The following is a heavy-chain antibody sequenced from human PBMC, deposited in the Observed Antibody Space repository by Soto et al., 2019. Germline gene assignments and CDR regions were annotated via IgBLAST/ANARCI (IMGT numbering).Heavy chain of an antibody. CDR1: GYAFNKHG. Sequence: QIQLVQSGAEVKKAGASVKVSCKASGYAFNKHGISWVRQAPGQGLEWMGWISTDSDRADYAQTFQGRLTMTPDTSTTTAYMDLRRLRSDDTAIYFCVRDLDCSSFSCLDSFDIWGQGTMVSVSS. J-gene: IGHJ3*02. D-gene: IGHD2-2*01. V-gene: IGHV1-18*01. CDR2: ISTDSDRA. CDR3: VRDLDCSSFSCLDSFDI.